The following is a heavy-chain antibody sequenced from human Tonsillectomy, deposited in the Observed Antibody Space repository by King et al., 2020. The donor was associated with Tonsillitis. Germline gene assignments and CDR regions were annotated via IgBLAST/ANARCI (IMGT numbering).Heavy chain of an antibody. D-gene: IGHD3-22*01. Sequence: VQLVESGGGLVQPGGSLRLSCAASGFTFSSYGMNWVRQAPGKGLEWLSYISSSSSTVYYEDSVKGRFTISRDKAKNSLYLQMNSLRAEDTAVYYCASWDTSVYYYFDYWGQGTLVTVSS. CDR2: ISSSSSTV. CDR3: ASWDTSVYYYFDY. J-gene: IGHJ4*02. V-gene: IGHV3-48*01. CDR1: GFTFSSYG.